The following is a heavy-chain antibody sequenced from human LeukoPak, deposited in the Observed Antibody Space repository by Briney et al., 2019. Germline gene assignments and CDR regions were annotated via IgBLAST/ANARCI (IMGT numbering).Heavy chain of an antibody. V-gene: IGHV1-8*03. CDR2: MNPNSGNT. CDR3: ARGGTYYDFWSGYSA. Sequence: ASVKVSCKASGYTFTSYDINWVRQATGQGLEWMGWMNPNSGNTGYAQKFQGRVTITRNTSISTAYMELSSLRSEDTAVYYCARGGTYYDFWSGYSAWGQGTLVTVSS. CDR1: GYTFTSYD. D-gene: IGHD3-3*01. J-gene: IGHJ5*02.